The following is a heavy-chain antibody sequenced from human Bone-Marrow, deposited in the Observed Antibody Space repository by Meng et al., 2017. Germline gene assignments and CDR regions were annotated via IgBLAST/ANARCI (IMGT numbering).Heavy chain of an antibody. D-gene: IGHD3-9*01. J-gene: IGHJ4*02. Sequence: SETLSLTCTVSGGSISSYYWSWIRQPAGKGLEWIGRIYTSGSTNYNPSLKSRVTMSVDTSKNQFSLKLSSVTAADTAVYYCAREGDSSHYDILTRSHYYFDYWGQGTLVTVSS. V-gene: IGHV4-4*07. CDR1: GGSISSYY. CDR2: IYTSGST. CDR3: AREGDSSHYDILTRSHYYFDY.